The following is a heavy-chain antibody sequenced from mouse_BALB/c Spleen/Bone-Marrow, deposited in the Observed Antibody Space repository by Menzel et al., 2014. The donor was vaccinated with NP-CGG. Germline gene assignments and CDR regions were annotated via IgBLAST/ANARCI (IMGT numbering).Heavy chain of an antibody. CDR2: IDPSDIYS. V-gene: IGHV1-69*02. CDR1: GYTFTNYW. J-gene: IGHJ4*01. CDR3: ARGVVYYYAMDY. Sequence: VQVVESGAELVKPGASVKLSCKASGYTFTNYWLHWVKQSPGHGLEWIGEIDPSDIYSNYNQNFKDKATLTVDKSSSTAYMQLTSLTSKDSAVYYCARGVVYYYAMDYWGQGPSATVPS.